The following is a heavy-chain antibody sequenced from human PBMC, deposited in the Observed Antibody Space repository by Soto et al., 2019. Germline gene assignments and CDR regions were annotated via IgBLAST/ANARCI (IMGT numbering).Heavy chain of an antibody. CDR3: AHKDGGDNIIEY. J-gene: IGHJ4*02. Sequence: QITLKESGPTLVKPTQTLTLTCTFSGFSLSTSGVGVGWIRQPPGKALEWLAVIYWDDSKHYSPSLKSRLTITKDTSKNQVVLTMTNMDPVDTATYYCAHKDGGDNIIEYWGQGTLVTVSS. V-gene: IGHV2-5*02. D-gene: IGHD4-17*01. CDR1: GFSLSTSGVG. CDR2: IYWDDSK.